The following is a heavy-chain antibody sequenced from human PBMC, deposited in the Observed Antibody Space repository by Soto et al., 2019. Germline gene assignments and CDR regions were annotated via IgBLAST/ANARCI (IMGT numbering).Heavy chain of an antibody. Sequence: SETLSLTCAVSGGSISSGGYSWSWIRQPPGKGLEWIGYIYHSGSTYYNPSLGSRVTISVDTSKNQFSLKLSSVTASDTAVYYCARRGPYDSGGWFDPWGQGTQVTVSS. V-gene: IGHV4-30-2*03. CDR2: IYHSGST. D-gene: IGHD3-10*01. CDR3: ARRGPYDSGGWFDP. CDR1: GGSISSGGYS. J-gene: IGHJ5*02.